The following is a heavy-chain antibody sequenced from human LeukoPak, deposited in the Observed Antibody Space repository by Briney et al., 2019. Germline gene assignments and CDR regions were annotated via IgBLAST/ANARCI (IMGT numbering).Heavy chain of an antibody. CDR1: GFTVSSNY. J-gene: IGHJ3*02. CDR3: ARASGGGWGWNAFDI. V-gene: IGHV3-53*01. Sequence: GGSLRLSCAASGFTVSSNYMSWVRQAPGKGLEWVSVIYSGGSTYYADSVKGRFTISRDNSKNTLYLQMNSLRAEDTAVYYCARASGGGWGWNAFDIWGQGTMVTVSS. CDR2: IYSGGST. D-gene: IGHD6-19*01.